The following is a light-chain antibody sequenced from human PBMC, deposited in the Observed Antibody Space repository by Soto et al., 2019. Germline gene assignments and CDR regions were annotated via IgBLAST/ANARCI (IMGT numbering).Light chain of an antibody. CDR2: AVS. CDR3: QHNYNTPLT. CDR1: QSISSY. V-gene: IGKV1-39*01. J-gene: IGKJ4*01. Sequence: DIQMTQSPSSLSASIGDRVNITCRASQSISSYLTWYQQKSGKAPKLLIYAVSSLPSGVPSRFSGSGSGTDFTLTISSLQHEDFATYYCQHNYNTPLTFGGGTKVEIK.